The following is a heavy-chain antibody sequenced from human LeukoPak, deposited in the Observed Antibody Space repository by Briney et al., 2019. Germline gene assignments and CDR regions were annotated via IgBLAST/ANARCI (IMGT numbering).Heavy chain of an antibody. J-gene: IGHJ5*02. CDR2: INHSGST. CDR1: GGSFSGYY. Sequence: SENLSLTCAVYGGSFSGYYWGWIRQPPGKGLEWIGEINHSGSTNYNPSLKSRVTISVDTSKNQFSLKLSSVTAADTAVYYCARARRLVHWFDPWGQGTLVTVSS. CDR3: ARARRLVHWFDP. V-gene: IGHV4-34*01. D-gene: IGHD6-19*01.